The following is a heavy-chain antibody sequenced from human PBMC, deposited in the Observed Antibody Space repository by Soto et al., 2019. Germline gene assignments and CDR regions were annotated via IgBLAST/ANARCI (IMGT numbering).Heavy chain of an antibody. V-gene: IGHV3-23*01. CDR3: ANTNPSKTHANGGYGWGAT. CDR2: ITGSGVGM. J-gene: IGHJ4*02. D-gene: IGHD2-8*01. CDR1: GFTFRAFA. Sequence: EVQLLESGGVWGQPGESLRLSCAAAGFTFRAFAMTWFRQAPGQGLEWVSTITGSGVGMHYADSVKGRFPSSSDNSKNTSNLKMNMLRTEDTAVYHCANTNPSKTHANGGYGWGATWGQGTLVTVSS.